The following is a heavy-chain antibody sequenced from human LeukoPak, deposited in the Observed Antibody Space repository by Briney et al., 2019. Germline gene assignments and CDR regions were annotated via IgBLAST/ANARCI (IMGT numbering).Heavy chain of an antibody. J-gene: IGHJ3*02. CDR3: ARRYHCITMIVVVITPQYIGSFAFDI. Sequence: GASVKVSCKASGGTFSSYAISWVRQAPGQGLEWMGMIIRILGIANYAQKFQGRVTITADKSTSTAYMELSSLRSEDTAVYYCARRYHCITMIVVVITPQYIGSFAFDIWGQGTMVTVSS. V-gene: IGHV1-69*04. CDR1: GGTFSSYA. D-gene: IGHD3-22*01. CDR2: IIRILGIA.